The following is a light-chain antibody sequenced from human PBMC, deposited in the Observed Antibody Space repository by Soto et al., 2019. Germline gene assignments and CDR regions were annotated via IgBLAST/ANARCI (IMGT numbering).Light chain of an antibody. CDR1: SSDVGSYSL. J-gene: IGLJ1*01. CDR2: EDI. Sequence: QSALTQPASVSGSPGQSITISCTGTSSDVGSYSLLSWYQHHPGKAPKLIIYEDIKGPSGVSNRFSGSKSGNTASLRISGLQAEDEADYYCYTYAGGSTYLFGTGTNVTVL. V-gene: IGLV2-23*01. CDR3: YTYAGGSTYL.